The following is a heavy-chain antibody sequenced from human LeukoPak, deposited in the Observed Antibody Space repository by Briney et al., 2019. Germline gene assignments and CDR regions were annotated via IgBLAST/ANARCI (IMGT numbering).Heavy chain of an antibody. D-gene: IGHD3-10*01. V-gene: IGHV4-59*01. Sequence: NPSETLSLTCTVPGGSIGTYYWSWIRQPPGKGPEWIGYIHYSGSTNYNPSLKSRVTISVDTSKKQFSLRLSSVTAADTAVYYCATSNYDGPGKRGQFEYWGQGTLLSVCS. CDR3: ATSNYDGPGKRGQFEY. CDR2: IHYSGST. J-gene: IGHJ4*02. CDR1: GGSIGTYY.